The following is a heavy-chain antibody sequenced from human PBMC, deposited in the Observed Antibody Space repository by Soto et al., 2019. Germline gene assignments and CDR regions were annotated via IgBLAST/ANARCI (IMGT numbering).Heavy chain of an antibody. J-gene: IGHJ6*02. D-gene: IGHD1-26*01. CDR3: VRQGIGELHGLVDV. V-gene: IGHV4-59*08. CDR1: GDSIGTYN. Sequence: QVQLQASGPGLVKPSDTLSLTCTVSGDSIGTYNWGWIRQPPGQRLEWIGYIYSNGGTSYNPALKSRVAMSADSSTKQFSRRLSSVTAADTAVYYCVRQGIGELHGLVDVGGQGTTVTVSS. CDR2: IYSNGGT.